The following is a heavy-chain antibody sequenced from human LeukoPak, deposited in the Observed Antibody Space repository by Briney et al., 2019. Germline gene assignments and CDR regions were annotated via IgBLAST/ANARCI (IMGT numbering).Heavy chain of an antibody. CDR1: GGSISSGSYY. D-gene: IGHD1-14*01. J-gene: IGHJ6*02. V-gene: IGHV4-39*01. Sequence: KASETLSLNCTVSGGSISSGSYYWGWIRQPPGKGLEWIGSVYYSGSYIGSTYYNPSLKSRLTISVDTSKNQFSLNLSSLTAADTAVYHCARSHHNYGVDVWGQGTTVTVSS. CDR2: VYYSGSYIGST. CDR3: ARSHHNYGVDV.